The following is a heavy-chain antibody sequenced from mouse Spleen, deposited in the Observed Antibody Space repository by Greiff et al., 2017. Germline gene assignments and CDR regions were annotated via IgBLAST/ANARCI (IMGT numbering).Heavy chain of an antibody. CDR1: GYTFTDYE. Sequence: QVQLKESGAELVRPGASVTLSCKASGYTFTDYEMHWVKQTPVHGLEWIGAIDPETGGTAYNQKFKGKAILTADKSSSTAYMELRSLTSEDSAVYYCTRRAFNYVAMDYWGQGTSVTVSS. CDR3: TRRAFNYVAMDY. J-gene: IGHJ4*01. CDR2: IDPETGGT. D-gene: IGHD2-1*01. V-gene: IGHV1-15*01.